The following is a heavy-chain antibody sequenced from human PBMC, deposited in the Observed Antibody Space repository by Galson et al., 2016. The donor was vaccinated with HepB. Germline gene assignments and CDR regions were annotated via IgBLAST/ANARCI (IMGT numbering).Heavy chain of an antibody. Sequence: SLRLSCATSGLTFRRHWMSWVRQAPGKGLEWVANIDEDGSEKNYEGSVRGRFTMSRDNAKESVYLQMNSLRAEDTAVYYCAVEPDYESQWGQGTLVTVSS. D-gene: IGHD3-22*01. CDR1: GLTFRRHW. V-gene: IGHV3-7*01. CDR2: IDEDGSEK. J-gene: IGHJ4*02. CDR3: AVEPDYESQ.